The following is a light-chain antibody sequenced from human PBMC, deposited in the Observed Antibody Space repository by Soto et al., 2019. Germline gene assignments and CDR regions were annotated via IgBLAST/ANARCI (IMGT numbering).Light chain of an antibody. CDR2: GAS. CDR1: QSVTTQ. V-gene: IGKV3-20*01. Sequence: EIVLTQSPGTLSLSPGEGASLSCKASQSVTTQLAWYQQKPGQAPRLIIHGASSRATGVPDRITGSGSGTDFTLSISRLEPEDFAVYYCQQYGGSTRTFGQGTKV. CDR3: QQYGGSTRT. J-gene: IGKJ1*01.